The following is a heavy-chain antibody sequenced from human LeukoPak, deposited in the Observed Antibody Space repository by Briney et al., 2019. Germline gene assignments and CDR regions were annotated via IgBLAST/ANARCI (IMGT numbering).Heavy chain of an antibody. CDR3: ARQSSHFTMGSFEY. CDR1: VASIRTFY. V-gene: IGHV4-59*01. Sequence: SETLSLTCTVSVASIRTFYWSWIRQPPGKGLVWIGYMYYRGSPYYNPSLKSRVTISMDTSKNQFSLQLSSVTAADTAMYYCARQSSHFTMGSFEYWSQGTLVTVSS. J-gene: IGHJ4*02. CDR2: MYYRGSP. D-gene: IGHD3-10*01.